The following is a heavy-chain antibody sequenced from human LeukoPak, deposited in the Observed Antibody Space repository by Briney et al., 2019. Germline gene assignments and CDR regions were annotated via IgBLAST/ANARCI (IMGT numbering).Heavy chain of an antibody. CDR1: GGSISRYY. J-gene: IGHJ6*03. D-gene: IGHD3-10*01. Sequence: SETLSLPCTVSGGSISRYYWIWIRQPPGKGLEWIGYIYYSGSTNYNPSLKSRVTISVDTSKNQFSLNLSSVTTADTAVYYCARGGSESYRNYYYMDVWGKGTTVTVSS. V-gene: IGHV4-59*01. CDR3: ARGGSESYRNYYYMDV. CDR2: IYYSGST.